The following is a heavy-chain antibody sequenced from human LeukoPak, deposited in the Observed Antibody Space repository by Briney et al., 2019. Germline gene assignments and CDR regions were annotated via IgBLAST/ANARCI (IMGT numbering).Heavy chain of an antibody. CDR3: ATTGYSSGWYLGY. V-gene: IGHV4-34*01. D-gene: IGHD6-19*01. Sequence: KTSETLSLTCAVYGGSFSGYYWSSISQPPGKGLGWIGEINHSGSTNYNPSLKRRFTISVDTSNNQFSLELSSVTAADTAVYYCATTGYSSGWYLGYWGQGTLVTASS. CDR1: GGSFSGYY. J-gene: IGHJ4*02. CDR2: INHSGST.